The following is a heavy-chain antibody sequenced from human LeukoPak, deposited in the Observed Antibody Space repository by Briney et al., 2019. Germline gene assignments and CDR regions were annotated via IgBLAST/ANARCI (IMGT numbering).Heavy chain of an antibody. Sequence: PSETLSLTCTVSGASVSSSTYYWGWIRQPPGKGLECIASNYCRGLPYYNPSLKSRVTMSVDTSKNQFSLKLTSVTAADTAVYFCARLHTSWFYFDHWGQGILVTLCS. D-gene: IGHD2-2*01. CDR1: GASVSSSTYY. V-gene: IGHV4-39*01. CDR3: ARLHTSWFYFDH. J-gene: IGHJ4*02. CDR2: NYCRGLP.